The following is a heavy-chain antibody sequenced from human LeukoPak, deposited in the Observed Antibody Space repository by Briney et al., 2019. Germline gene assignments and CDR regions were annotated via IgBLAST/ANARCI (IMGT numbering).Heavy chain of an antibody. Sequence: ASVKVSCKASGYTFTSFFMHWVRQAPGQGLEWMGIINPRGGSATSAQRFQGRLTVTRDTSTCTVYMELSSLTSEDTAVYYCARDYHGSGSLTTFDSWGQGTLVTVSS. V-gene: IGHV1-46*01. J-gene: IGHJ4*02. CDR1: GYTFTSFF. D-gene: IGHD3-10*01. CDR2: INPRGGSA. CDR3: ARDYHGSGSLTTFDS.